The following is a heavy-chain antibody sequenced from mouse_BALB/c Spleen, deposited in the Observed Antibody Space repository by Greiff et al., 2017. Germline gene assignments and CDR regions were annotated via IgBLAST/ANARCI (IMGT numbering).Heavy chain of an antibody. J-gene: IGHJ4*01. CDR1: GFPFTDYS. CDR3: ARDRTSDYAMDY. D-gene: IGHD3-1*01. CDR2: IRNKANGYTT. V-gene: IGHV7-3*02. Sequence: EVHLVESGGGLVQPGGSLRLSCAPSGFPFTDYSMCWVRPPPGKALEWLGFIRNKANGYTTEYSASVTGRFTISRETSQSILYLQMNTLRAEDSATYYCARDRTSDYAMDYWGQGTSVTVSA.